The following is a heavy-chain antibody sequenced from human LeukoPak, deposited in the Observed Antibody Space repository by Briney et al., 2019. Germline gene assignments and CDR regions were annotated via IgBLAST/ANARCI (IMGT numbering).Heavy chain of an antibody. J-gene: IGHJ4*02. CDR2: ISGSGGST. V-gene: IGHV3-23*01. Sequence: GESLKISCKGSGYSFTSYWIGWVRQAPGKGLEWVSVISGSGGSTDYADSVKGRFTISRDNSKNTLYLQINSLRAEDTAVYYCAKGSGWYVWGQGTLVTVSS. CDR3: AKGSGWYV. CDR1: GYSFTSYW. D-gene: IGHD6-19*01.